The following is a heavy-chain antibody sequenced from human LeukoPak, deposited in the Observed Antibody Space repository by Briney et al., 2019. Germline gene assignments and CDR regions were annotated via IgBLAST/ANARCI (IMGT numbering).Heavy chain of an antibody. CDR2: IDESGAGT. CDR3: ANTHDYGDY. V-gene: IGHV3-23*01. Sequence: GGSLRLSCAASGFTFNSFAMSWVRQAPGKGLEWVSGIDESGAGTFYADSVKGQFTSSRDNSKNTLFLQMNSLRVEDTAVYYCANTHDYGDYWGQGTLVTVSS. J-gene: IGHJ4*02. CDR1: GFTFNSFA.